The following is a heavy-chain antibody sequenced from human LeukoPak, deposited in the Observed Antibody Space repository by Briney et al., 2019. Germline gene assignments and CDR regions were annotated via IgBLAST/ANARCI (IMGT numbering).Heavy chain of an antibody. CDR2: IRYDGSNK. CDR3: AKDFNGSGSYRGGYYFDY. V-gene: IGHV3-30*02. CDR1: GFTFSSYG. Sequence: GGSLRLSCAASGFTFSSYGMHWVRQAPGKGLEWVAFIRYDGSNKYYADSVKGRFTISRDNSKNTLYLQMNSLRAEDTAVYYCAKDFNGSGSYRGGYYFDYWGQGTLVTVSS. D-gene: IGHD3-10*01. J-gene: IGHJ4*02.